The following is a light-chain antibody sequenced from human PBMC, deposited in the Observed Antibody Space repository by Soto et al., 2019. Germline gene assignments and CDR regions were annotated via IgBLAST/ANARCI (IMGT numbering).Light chain of an antibody. CDR3: VSYTSSTTYV. Sequence: QSLLTQPASVSDSPGQSITISCTGTSGDVGGSNFVSWYQQHPGKPPKLIIYDVANRPSGVSNRFSGSKSGSTASLIISRLQTEDEADYYCVSYTSSTTYVFGTGTKSPS. CDR2: DVA. J-gene: IGLJ1*01. CDR1: SGDVGGSNF. V-gene: IGLV2-14*03.